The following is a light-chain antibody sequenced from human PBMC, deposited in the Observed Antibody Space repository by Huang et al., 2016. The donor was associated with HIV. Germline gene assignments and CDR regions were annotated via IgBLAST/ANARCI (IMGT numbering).Light chain of an antibody. Sequence: DIQMTQSPSSLSASVGDRVTITCRATQGISNYLAWDQQKPGKGPGLLIYGASTLQSGVPSRVSGSGSGTGFTLTINSLQPEDVATYYCQKYNSARLTFGGGTKVEI. V-gene: IGKV1-27*01. CDR3: QKYNSARLT. CDR1: QGISNY. J-gene: IGKJ4*01. CDR2: GAS.